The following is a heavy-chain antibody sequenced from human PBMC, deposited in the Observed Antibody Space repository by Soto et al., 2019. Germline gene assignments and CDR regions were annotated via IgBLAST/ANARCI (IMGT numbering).Heavy chain of an antibody. D-gene: IGHD2-21*01. J-gene: IGHJ5*02. V-gene: IGHV3-49*03. CDR2: IRSKAYGGTT. Sequence: PGGSLRLSCTASGFTFGDYAMSWFRQAPGKGLEWVGFIRSKAYGGTTEYAASVKGRFTISRDDSKSIAYLQMNSLKTEDTAVYYCTRARGGLFENWFDPWGQGTLVTAPQ. CDR3: TRARGGLFENWFDP. CDR1: GFTFGDYA.